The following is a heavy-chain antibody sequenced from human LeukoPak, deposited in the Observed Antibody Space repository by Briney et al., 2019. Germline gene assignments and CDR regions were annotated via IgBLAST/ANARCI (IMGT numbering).Heavy chain of an antibody. D-gene: IGHD1-26*01. CDR1: GFTFSNYW. J-gene: IGHJ4*02. CDR2: IDSDGSST. CDR3: ARDGSGSYYN. Sequence: GGSLRLSCAASGFTFSNYWMHWVRHAPGKGLVWVSRIDSDGSSTRYADSVKGRFTISRDNARNTLYLQMNSLRAEDTAVYYCARDGSGSYYNWGQGTLVTVSS. V-gene: IGHV3-74*01.